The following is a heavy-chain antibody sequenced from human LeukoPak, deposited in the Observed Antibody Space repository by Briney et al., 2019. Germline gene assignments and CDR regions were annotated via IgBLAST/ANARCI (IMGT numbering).Heavy chain of an antibody. CDR1: GFTFSSYA. CDR2: ISYDGSNK. J-gene: IGHJ4*02. V-gene: IGHV3-30-3*01. D-gene: IGHD3-3*01. Sequence: GRSLRLSCAASGFTFSSYAMHWVRQAPGKGLEWVAVISYDGSNKYYADSVKGRFTISRDNSKNTLYLQMNSLRAEDTAVYYCAKDSYYDFWSGYSTFDYWGQGTLVTVSS. CDR3: AKDSYYDFWSGYSTFDY.